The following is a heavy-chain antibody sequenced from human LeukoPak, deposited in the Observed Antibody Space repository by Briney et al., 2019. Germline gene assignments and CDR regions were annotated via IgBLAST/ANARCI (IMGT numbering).Heavy chain of an antibody. CDR1: GFTFSTYA. CDR3: TSYCSSTSCYIYYYYYMDV. CDR2: ISGSGGST. D-gene: IGHD2-2*01. Sequence: GGSLRLSCAASGFTFSTYAMSWVRQAPGKGLEWVSAISGSGGSTYYADSVKGRFTISRDNSKNTLYLQMNSLRAEDTAVYYCTSYCSSTSCYIYYYYYMDVWGKGTTVTVSS. J-gene: IGHJ6*03. V-gene: IGHV3-23*01.